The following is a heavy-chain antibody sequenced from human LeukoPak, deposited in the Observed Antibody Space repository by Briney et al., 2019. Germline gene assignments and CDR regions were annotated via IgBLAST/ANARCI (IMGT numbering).Heavy chain of an antibody. CDR2: IRYDGSNK. D-gene: IGHD2-2*01. CDR1: GFTFSSYD. Sequence: GGSLRLSCAASGFTFSSYDMHWVRQAPGKGLEWVAFIRYDGSNKYNADSVKGRFTISRDNSKNTLYLQMNSLRAEDTAVYYCAKDRGRYCSSTSCYGYYYYYMDVWGKGTTVTISS. J-gene: IGHJ6*03. V-gene: IGHV3-30*02. CDR3: AKDRGRYCSSTSCYGYYYYYMDV.